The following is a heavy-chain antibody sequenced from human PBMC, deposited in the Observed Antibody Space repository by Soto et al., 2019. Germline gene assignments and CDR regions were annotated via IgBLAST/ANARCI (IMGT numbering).Heavy chain of an antibody. CDR1: GFTVSSNY. Sequence: EVQVVESGGGLVQPGGSLRLSCAASGFTVSSNYMNWVRQAPGKGLEWVSVIYSGSSTYYADSVKGRFTISRDNSKNTLYFQMNSLRAEDTAVYYCARETQIYYYGMDVWGQGTTVTGSS. CDR2: IYSGSST. J-gene: IGHJ6*02. CDR3: ARETQIYYYGMDV. V-gene: IGHV3-66*01.